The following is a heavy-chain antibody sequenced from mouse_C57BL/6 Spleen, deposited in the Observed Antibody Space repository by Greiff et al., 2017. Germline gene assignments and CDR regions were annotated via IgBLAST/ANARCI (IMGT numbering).Heavy chain of an antibody. V-gene: IGHV1-52*01. CDR3: ARGGFITKGEGNYHY. CDR1: GYTFTSYW. J-gene: IGHJ2*01. Sequence: QVQLQQPGAELVRPGSSVKLSCKASGYTFTSYWMHWVKQRPIQGLEWIGNIDPSDSETHYNQKFKDKATLTVDKSSSTAYMQLSSLTSEDSVVYDCARGGFITKGEGNYHYWGQGTTLTVSS. D-gene: IGHD1-1*01. CDR2: IDPSDSET.